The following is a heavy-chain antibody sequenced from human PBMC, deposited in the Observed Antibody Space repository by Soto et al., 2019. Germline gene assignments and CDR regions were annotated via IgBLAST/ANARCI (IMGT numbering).Heavy chain of an antibody. D-gene: IGHD3-10*01. CDR2: IYYSGNT. J-gene: IGHJ6*02. CDR1: GGSISRGYSY. CDR3: AGSSLYGMDV. Sequence: SETLSLTCSVSGGSISRGYSYWSWIRQPPGKGLEWIGNIYYSGNTYYNPSLKSRLIISIDTPQNQLSLKVGSVTAADTAVYYCAGSSLYGMDVWGEGTTVTV. V-gene: IGHV4-30-4*01.